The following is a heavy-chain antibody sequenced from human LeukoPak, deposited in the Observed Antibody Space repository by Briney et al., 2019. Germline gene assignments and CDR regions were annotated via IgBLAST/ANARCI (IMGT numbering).Heavy chain of an antibody. CDR1: GGPFSGHY. D-gene: IGHD3-22*01. CDR2: INHSRST. J-gene: IGHJ4*02. Sequence: SETLSLTCAVYGGPFSGHYWSWIRRPPGKGLEWIGEINHSRSTNYNPSLRSRVTISLDTSKNQFSLKLSSVTAADTAVYYCARGYYYDSSGYLRDWGQGTLVTVSS. V-gene: IGHV4-34*01. CDR3: ARGYYYDSSGYLRD.